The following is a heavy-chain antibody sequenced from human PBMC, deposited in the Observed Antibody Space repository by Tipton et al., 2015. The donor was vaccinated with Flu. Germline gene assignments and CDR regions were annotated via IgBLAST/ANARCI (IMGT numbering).Heavy chain of an antibody. J-gene: IGHJ4*02. CDR2: ISGSGGTT. V-gene: IGHV3-23*01. CDR3: AKKGDCGGYCFDY. D-gene: IGHD4-17*01. CDR1: GFTFSSYG. Sequence: SLRLSCEASGFTFSSYGMSWVRQAPGKGLGWVSRISGSGGTTHYADSVKGRFTISRDSSKNTLYLQMNNLRAGDTAIYYCAKKGDCGGYCFDYWGQGTLVTVSS.